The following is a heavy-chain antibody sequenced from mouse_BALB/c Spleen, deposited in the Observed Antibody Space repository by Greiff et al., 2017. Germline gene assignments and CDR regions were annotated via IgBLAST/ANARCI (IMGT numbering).Heavy chain of an antibody. D-gene: IGHD2-1*01. CDR3: ARWRGNLYAMDY. CDR2: INPSSGYT. CDR1: GYTFTSYT. V-gene: IGHV1-4*02. Sequence: SAAELARPGASVKMSCKASGYTFTSYTMHWVKQRPGQGLEWIGYINPSSGYTEYNQKFKDKTTLTADKSSSTAYMQLSSLTSEDSAVYYCARWRGNLYAMDYWGQGTSVTVSS. J-gene: IGHJ4*01.